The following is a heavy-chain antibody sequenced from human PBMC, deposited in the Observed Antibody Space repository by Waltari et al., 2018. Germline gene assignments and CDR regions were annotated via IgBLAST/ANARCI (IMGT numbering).Heavy chain of an antibody. J-gene: IGHJ4*02. Sequence: EVQLVESGGGLVKPGGSLRLSCAASRFRFSAYNMNWVRQAPGQGLEWVSSISSSGNYIHYADSVKGRFTISRDNAKNSLYLQMNSLRAEDTAVYYCATGGWGFFFDYWGQGTLVTVSS. V-gene: IGHV3-21*01. CDR1: RFRFSAYN. CDR3: ATGGWGFFFDY. D-gene: IGHD7-27*01. CDR2: ISSSGNYI.